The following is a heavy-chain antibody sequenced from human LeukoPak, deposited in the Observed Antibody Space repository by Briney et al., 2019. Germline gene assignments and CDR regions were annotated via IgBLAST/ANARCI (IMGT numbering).Heavy chain of an antibody. CDR3: ATLQSGIRNWFDP. V-gene: IGHV4-59*01. CDR2: IYYDGGT. Sequence: SETLSLTCSVSGDSISSYYWSWIRQPPGKGLEWIGYIYYDGGTNYNPSLKSRVTIPVDMSKNQFSLKLRSLTAADTAVYYCATLQSGIRNWFDPWGQGTLVTVSS. CDR1: GDSISSYY. D-gene: IGHD1-1*01. J-gene: IGHJ5*02.